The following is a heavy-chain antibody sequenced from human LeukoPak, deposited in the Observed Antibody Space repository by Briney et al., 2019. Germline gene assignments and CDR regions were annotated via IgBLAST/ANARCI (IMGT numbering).Heavy chain of an antibody. D-gene: IGHD3-22*01. CDR3: ARSRGDSSGYYPEAPDYFDY. CDR1: GDSISSYY. J-gene: IGHJ4*02. CDR2: IYHSGST. V-gene: IGHV4-38-2*02. Sequence: SETLSLTCTVSGDSISSYYWGWIRQPPGKGLEWIGSIYHSGSTYYNPSLKSRVTISVDTSKNQFSLKLSSVTAADTAVYYCARSRGDSSGYYPEAPDYFDYWGQGTLVTVSS.